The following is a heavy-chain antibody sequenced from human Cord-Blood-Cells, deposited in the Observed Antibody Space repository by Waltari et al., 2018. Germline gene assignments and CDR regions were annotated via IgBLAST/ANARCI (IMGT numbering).Heavy chain of an antibody. D-gene: IGHD3-10*01. V-gene: IGHV1-8*03. CDR1: GYTFTSYD. Sequence: QVQLVQSGAEVKKPGASVKVSCKASGYTFTSYDINWVRHAPGQGLEWMGWMNPNSGNTGYAQKFQGRVTITRNTSISTAYMELSSLRSEDTAVYYCARGELLWFGELFRAFDIWGQGTMVTVSS. CDR3: ARGELLWFGELFRAFDI. J-gene: IGHJ3*02. CDR2: MNPNSGNT.